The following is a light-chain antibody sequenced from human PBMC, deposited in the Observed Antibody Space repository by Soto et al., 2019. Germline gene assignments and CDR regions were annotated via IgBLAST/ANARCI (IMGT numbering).Light chain of an antibody. Sequence: DVVMTQSPLSLAVTLGQPASISCSSSQSLVYSDGNTYLSWFQQRPGQSPRRLIYKVSNRDSGVPDRFSGGGSGTDFTLKISRVEAEDVGLYYCMQSTHWPYTFGQGTKLEIK. J-gene: IGKJ2*01. CDR1: QSLVYSDGNTY. V-gene: IGKV2-30*01. CDR2: KVS. CDR3: MQSTHWPYT.